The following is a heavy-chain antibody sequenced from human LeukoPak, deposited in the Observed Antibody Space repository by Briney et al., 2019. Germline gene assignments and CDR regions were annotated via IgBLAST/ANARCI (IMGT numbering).Heavy chain of an antibody. CDR3: ARDSRNYGMDV. CDR1: GFTFSTYE. Sequence: PGGSLRLSCAASGFTFSTYEMNWVRQAPGKGLEWVSYISSRGSTIHYADSVKGRLTISRDNSKNTLYLQMNSLRAEDTAVYYCARDSRNYGMDVWGQGTTVTVSS. CDR2: ISSRGSTI. J-gene: IGHJ6*02. V-gene: IGHV3-48*03.